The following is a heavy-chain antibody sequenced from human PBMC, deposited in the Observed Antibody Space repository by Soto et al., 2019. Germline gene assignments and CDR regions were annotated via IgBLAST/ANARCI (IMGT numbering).Heavy chain of an antibody. CDR1: GGSISSGGYY. Sequence: PSETLSLTCTVSGGSISSGGYYWSWIRQHPGKGLEWIGYIYYSGSTNYNPSLKSRVTISVDTSKNQFSLKLSSVTAADTAVYYCASTVTSQKRGLIIDYWGQGTLVTVSS. V-gene: IGHV4-61*08. J-gene: IGHJ4*02. D-gene: IGHD4-17*01. CDR3: ASTVTSQKRGLIIDY. CDR2: IYYSGST.